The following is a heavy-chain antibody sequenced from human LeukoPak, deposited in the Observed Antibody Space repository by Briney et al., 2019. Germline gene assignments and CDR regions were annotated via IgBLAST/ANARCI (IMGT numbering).Heavy chain of an antibody. CDR1: GGSISSYY. CDR3: ARDRVRGSSNPYFDY. J-gene: IGHJ4*02. Sequence: SETLSLTCTVSGGSISSYYWSWIRQPPGKGLEWIGYIYYSGSTNYNPSLKSRVTISVDTSKNQFSLKLSSVTAADTAVYYCARDRVRGSSNPYFDYWGQGTLVTVSS. V-gene: IGHV4-59*01. CDR2: IYYSGST. D-gene: IGHD1-26*01.